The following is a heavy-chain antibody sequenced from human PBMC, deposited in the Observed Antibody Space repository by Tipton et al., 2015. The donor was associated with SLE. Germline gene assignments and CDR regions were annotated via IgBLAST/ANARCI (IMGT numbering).Heavy chain of an antibody. CDR2: ISGGGGST. J-gene: IGHJ4*02. CDR1: GFTFSSYA. D-gene: IGHD1/OR15-1a*01. Sequence: SLLLSCATSGFTFSSYALSWVRRAPGKGLEWVSAISGGGGSTYYADFVKGRFSISIDKSKKTLFLQMNSLRVDDTATYYCAKFEKTTDFYLDSWGQGTLVSVSS. CDR3: AKFEKTTDFYLDS. V-gene: IGHV3-23*01.